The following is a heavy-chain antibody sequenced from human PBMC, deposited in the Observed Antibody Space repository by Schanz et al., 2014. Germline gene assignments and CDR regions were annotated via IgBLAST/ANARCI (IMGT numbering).Heavy chain of an antibody. CDR2: ISGGGGTT. D-gene: IGHD3-10*01. V-gene: IGHV3-23*01. J-gene: IGHJ6*02. CDR3: AKDGPGGSGSYSADGGMDV. CDR1: GFNFSDYA. Sequence: EVHLLESGGGLVPPGGSLRLSCAASGFNFSDYAMCWVRQAPGKGLEWVSAISGGGGTTCYTDSMKGRFAITRYNSKSRLYLQMNSLRAEDTAVYYCAKDGPGGSGSYSADGGMDVWGQGTTVTVSS.